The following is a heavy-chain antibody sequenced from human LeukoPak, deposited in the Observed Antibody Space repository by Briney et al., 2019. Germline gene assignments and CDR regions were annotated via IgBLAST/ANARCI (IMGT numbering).Heavy chain of an antibody. D-gene: IGHD3-10*01. V-gene: IGHV4-34*01. CDR3: ARGGYYGSGRPRFDP. J-gene: IGHJ5*02. CDR2: INHSGST. Sequence: GSLRLSCAASGFTISGNYMTWVRQAPGKGLEWIGEINHSGSTNYNPSLKSRVTISVDTSKNQFSLKLSSVTAADTAVYYCARGGYYGSGRPRFDPWGQGTLVTVSS. CDR1: GFTISGNY.